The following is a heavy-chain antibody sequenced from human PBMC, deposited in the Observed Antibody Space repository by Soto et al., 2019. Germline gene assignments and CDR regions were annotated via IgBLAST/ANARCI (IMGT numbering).Heavy chain of an antibody. CDR3: ASAQVVTECYFYG. J-gene: IGHJ4*02. CDR1: GGSISSYY. V-gene: IGHV4-59*01. Sequence: PSATLSLTCTVSGGSISSYYWSWIRQPPGKGLEWIGYVYYSGSTNYNPSLKSRVTISVDTSKNHFSLKLSSVTAADTAVYYCASAQVVTECYFYGCGQGTLVRVS. CDR2: VYYSGST. D-gene: IGHD2-15*01.